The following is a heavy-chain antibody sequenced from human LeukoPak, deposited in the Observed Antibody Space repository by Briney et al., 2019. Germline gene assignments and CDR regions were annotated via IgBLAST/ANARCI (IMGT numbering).Heavy chain of an antibody. J-gene: IGHJ3*02. V-gene: IGHV1-46*01. CDR2: INPSGGST. D-gene: IGHD2-2*01. Sequence: ASVKVSCKASGYTFTSYYMHWVRQAPGQGLEWMGIINPSGGSTSYAQKFQGRVTMTRDMSTSTVYMELSSLRSEDTAVYYCARAGVVVVPAAIQRADAFDIWGQGTMVTVSS. CDR3: ARAGVVVVPAAIQRADAFDI. CDR1: GYTFTSYY.